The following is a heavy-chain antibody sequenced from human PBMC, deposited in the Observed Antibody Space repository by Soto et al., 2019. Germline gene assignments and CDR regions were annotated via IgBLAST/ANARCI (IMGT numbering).Heavy chain of an antibody. J-gene: IGHJ4*02. Sequence: QVQLVQSGAEVKNPGSSVTVSCKASGERFTTYGISWVRQAPGQGLEWMGGISTYNTNTKYAPKFQGRLPLTTDTSTTTAHMELRSLRPDDTAVYYCARWAGQVRDYGGPFDYWGQGTLVTVSS. CDR2: ISTYNTNT. V-gene: IGHV1-18*04. CDR1: GERFTTYG. D-gene: IGHD4-17*01. CDR3: ARWAGQVRDYGGPFDY.